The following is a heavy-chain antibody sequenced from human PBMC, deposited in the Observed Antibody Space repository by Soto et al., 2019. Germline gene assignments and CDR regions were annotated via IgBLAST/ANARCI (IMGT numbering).Heavy chain of an antibody. CDR1: GDSINSNYC. Sequence: SETLSLTCTVSGDSINSNYCWTWVRQPPGKGLEWIAEIYYSGSTNYNPSLKSRVTISVDTSKNQFSLKLSSVTAADTAVSYCARQTLDTAMVGIHMDVWGQGTTVTVS. D-gene: IGHD5-18*01. CDR2: IYYSGST. V-gene: IGHV4-4*02. CDR3: ARQTLDTAMVGIHMDV. J-gene: IGHJ6*02.